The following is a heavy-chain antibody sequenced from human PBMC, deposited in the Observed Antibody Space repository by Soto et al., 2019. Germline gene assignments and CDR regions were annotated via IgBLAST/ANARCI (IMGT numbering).Heavy chain of an antibody. CDR2: IIPIFGTA. V-gene: IGHV1-69*01. CDR1: GGTFSSYA. Sequence: QVQLVQSGAEVKKPGSSVKVSCKASGGTFSSYAISWVRQAPGQGLEWMGGIIPIFGTANYAQKFQGRVTITADESTSTAYMELSSLRSEDTAVYYCARPGSGYDVLSGQYFYFYHTVDVWGQGTTVTVSS. J-gene: IGHJ6*02. CDR3: ARPGSGYDVLSGQYFYFYHTVDV. D-gene: IGHD3-3*01.